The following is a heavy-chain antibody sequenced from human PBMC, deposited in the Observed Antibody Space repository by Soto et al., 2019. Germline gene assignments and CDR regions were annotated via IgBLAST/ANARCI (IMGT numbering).Heavy chain of an antibody. CDR2: IYYSGTT. CDR3: GRHPATSETYFYGMDV. Sequence: PSETLSLTCAVSGYSISSGYYWGWIRQPPGKGLEWIGSIYYSGTTYYNPSLKSRVTISVDTSKSQFSLKVSSVTAADTAVYYCGRHPATSETYFYGMDVWGQGTTVTV. CDR1: GYSISSGYY. J-gene: IGHJ6*02. V-gene: IGHV4-38-2*01.